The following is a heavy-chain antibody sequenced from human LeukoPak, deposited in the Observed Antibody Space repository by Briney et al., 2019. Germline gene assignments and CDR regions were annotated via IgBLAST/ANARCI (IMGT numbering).Heavy chain of an antibody. D-gene: IGHD2-8*01. CDR3: ARDWGIVLMVYAPRFDY. CDR2: MNPNSGNT. Sequence: ASVKVSCKASGYTFTSYDINWVRQATGQGLEWMGWMNPNSGNTGYAQKFQGRVTMTRNTSISTAYMELSSLRSDDTAVYYCARDWGIVLMVYAPRFDYWGQGTLVTVSS. J-gene: IGHJ4*02. CDR1: GYTFTSYD. V-gene: IGHV1-8*01.